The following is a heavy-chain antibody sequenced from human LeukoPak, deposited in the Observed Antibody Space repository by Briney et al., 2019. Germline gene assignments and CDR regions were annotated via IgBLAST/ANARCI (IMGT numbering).Heavy chain of an antibody. CDR1: GFTFSSYA. D-gene: IGHD3-22*01. CDR2: ISYDGSNK. J-gene: IGHJ4*02. Sequence: GRSLRLSCAASGFTFSSYAMHWVRQAPGKGLEWVAVISYDGSNKYYADSVKGRFTISRDNSRNTLYLQMNSLRAEDTAVYYCARDGTYYDSSGYYYVLDYWGQGTLVTVSS. V-gene: IGHV3-30*01. CDR3: ARDGTYYDSSGYYYVLDY.